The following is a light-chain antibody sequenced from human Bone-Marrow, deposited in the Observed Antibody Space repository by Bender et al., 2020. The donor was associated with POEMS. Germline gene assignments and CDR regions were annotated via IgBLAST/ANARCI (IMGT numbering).Light chain of an antibody. CDR3: CSFARGDTWV. Sequence: QSALTQSPSASGSPGQSVTISCTGTISDIGGYYYVSWYQQHPGKAPKLMIYQGTKRPSGVSYRFSASKSGNTASLTISGLQAEDEADYYCCSFARGDTWVFGGGTKLTVL. CDR2: QGT. V-gene: IGLV2-8*01. CDR1: ISDIGGYYY. J-gene: IGLJ3*02.